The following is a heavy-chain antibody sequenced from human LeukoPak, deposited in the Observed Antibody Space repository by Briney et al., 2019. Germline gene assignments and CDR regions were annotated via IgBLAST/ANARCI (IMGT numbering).Heavy chain of an antibody. Sequence: ASVKVSCKASGYTSTSYGISWVRQAPGQGLEWMGWISAYNGNTNYAQKLQGRVTMTTDTSTSTAYMELRSLRSDDTAVYYCARSPTVTSEYYFDYWGQGTLVTVSS. CDR2: ISAYNGNT. CDR3: ARSPTVTSEYYFDY. CDR1: GYTSTSYG. V-gene: IGHV1-18*01. D-gene: IGHD4-17*01. J-gene: IGHJ4*02.